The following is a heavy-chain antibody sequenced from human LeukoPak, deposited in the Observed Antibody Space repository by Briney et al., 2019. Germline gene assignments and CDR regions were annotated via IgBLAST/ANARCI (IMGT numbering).Heavy chain of an antibody. J-gene: IGHJ4*02. V-gene: IGHV3-48*04. Sequence: PGRSLRLSCAASGFTFSSYSMNWVRQAPGEGLGWVSYISSSSSTIYYADSVKGRFTISRDNAENSLYLQMNSLRAEDTAVYYCARDKRYSGEFDYWGQGTLVTVSS. CDR1: GFTFSSYS. CDR2: ISSSSSTI. D-gene: IGHD3-10*01. CDR3: ARDKRYSGEFDY.